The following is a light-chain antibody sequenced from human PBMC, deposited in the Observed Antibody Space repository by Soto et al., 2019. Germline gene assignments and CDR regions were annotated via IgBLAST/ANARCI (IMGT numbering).Light chain of an antibody. CDR1: QSISNW. Sequence: DIQMTQSPSTLSASVGDRVTITCRASQSISNWLAWYQQKPGKAPKLLIYDASSLESGVPSRFSGSGSGTEFTLTISSLQHDDFATYYCQQYNSYSGTFGQGTKLEIK. V-gene: IGKV1-5*01. CDR3: QQYNSYSGT. CDR2: DAS. J-gene: IGKJ2*01.